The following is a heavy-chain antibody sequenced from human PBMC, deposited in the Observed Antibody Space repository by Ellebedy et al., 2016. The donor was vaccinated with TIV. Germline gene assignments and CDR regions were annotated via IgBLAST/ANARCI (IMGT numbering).Heavy chain of an antibody. J-gene: IGHJ4*02. CDR2: IYYSGST. D-gene: IGHD6-19*01. CDR3: ARDQRDSGLDY. Sequence: MPSETLSLTCTVSGDSISGCYWGWTRQPPEKGLEWIGNIYYSGSTNYSPSLKSRVSISVDTSKNQFSLRLSSVTAADTAVYYCARDQRDSGLDYWGQGTLVTVSS. CDR1: GDSISGCY. V-gene: IGHV4-59*01.